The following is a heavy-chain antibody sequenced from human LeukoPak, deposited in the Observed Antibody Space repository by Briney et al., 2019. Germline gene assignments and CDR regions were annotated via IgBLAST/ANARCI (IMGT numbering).Heavy chain of an antibody. CDR1: GFTFSNYA. Sequence: GGPLRPSCAASGFTFSNYAMNWVRQAPGKVLEGVSIISCSGTGAYCAGSLKGRFTISRDNSKNMLYLQLNYLRAEDTAVYYCARARSAGRRFYYFNSWGQGTLVTVSS. J-gene: IGHJ4*02. V-gene: IGHV3-23*01. D-gene: IGHD2/OR15-2a*01. CDR3: ARARSAGRRFYYFNS. CDR2: ISCSGTGA.